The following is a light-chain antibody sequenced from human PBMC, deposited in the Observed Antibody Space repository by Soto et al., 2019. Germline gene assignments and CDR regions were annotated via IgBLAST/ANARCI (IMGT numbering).Light chain of an antibody. Sequence: QPVLTQSPSASASLGASVKLTCTLSSGHSSYAIAWHQQQPEKGTRYLMKLNSDGSHSKGDGIPDRFSGSSSGAERYLTISSLQSEDEADYYCQTWGTGGVFGGGTKLTVL. V-gene: IGLV4-69*01. CDR3: QTWGTGGV. CDR1: SGHSSYA. CDR2: LNSDGSH. J-gene: IGLJ2*01.